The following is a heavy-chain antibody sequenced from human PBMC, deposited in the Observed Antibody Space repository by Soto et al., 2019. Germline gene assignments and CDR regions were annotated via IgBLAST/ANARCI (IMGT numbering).Heavy chain of an antibody. CDR1: GFTFSNAW. CDR3: TPGEVVTFGGVIVSIDY. V-gene: IGHV3-15*01. CDR2: IKSKTDGGTT. J-gene: IGHJ4*02. D-gene: IGHD3-16*02. Sequence: LRLSCAASGFTFSNAWMSWVRQAPGKGLEWVGRIKSKTDGGTTDYAAPVKGRFTISRDDSKNTLYLQMYSLKTEDTAVYYCTPGEVVTFGGVIVSIDYWGQGTLVTVSS.